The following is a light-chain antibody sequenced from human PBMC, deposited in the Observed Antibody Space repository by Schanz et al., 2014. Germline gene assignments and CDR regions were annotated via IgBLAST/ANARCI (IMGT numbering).Light chain of an antibody. CDR3: QQYGSSVSYT. CDR2: GAS. V-gene: IGKV3-15*01. CDR1: QSVGSN. J-gene: IGKJ2*01. Sequence: EIVMTQSPATLSVSPGERATLSCRASQSVGSNLAWYQQKPGQAPRLLIYGASTMATGIPARFSGSGSGTDFTLTISRLEPEDFAVYYCQQYGSSVSYTFGQGTKLEIK.